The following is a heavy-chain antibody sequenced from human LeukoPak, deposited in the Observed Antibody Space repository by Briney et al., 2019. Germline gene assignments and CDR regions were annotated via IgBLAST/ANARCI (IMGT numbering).Heavy chain of an antibody. V-gene: IGHV1-18*01. J-gene: IGHJ5*02. Sequence: ASVKVSCKASGYTFTSYGISWVRQAPGQGLEWMGWISAYNGNTNYAQKLQGRVTMTTDTSTSTAYMELRSLRSDDTAVYYCARDKSGRDYGDLVFDPWGQGTLVTVSP. D-gene: IGHD4-17*01. CDR1: GYTFTSYG. CDR3: ARDKSGRDYGDLVFDP. CDR2: ISAYNGNT.